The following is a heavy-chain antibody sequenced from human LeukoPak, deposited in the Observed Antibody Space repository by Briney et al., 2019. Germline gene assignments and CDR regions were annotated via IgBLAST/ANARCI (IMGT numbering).Heavy chain of an antibody. D-gene: IGHD2-2*01. CDR1: GVSISPYY. CDR2: IYSSGST. Sequence: SETLSLTCTVSGVSISPYYWSWIRQPPGKGLEWLGYIYSSGSTNYNPSLKSRVTISVDTSNNQFSLNLSSVTAADTAVYYCARGGYCTGNSCYPDAFDLWGQGTMVTVSS. J-gene: IGHJ3*01. CDR3: ARGGYCTGNSCYPDAFDL. V-gene: IGHV4-59*01.